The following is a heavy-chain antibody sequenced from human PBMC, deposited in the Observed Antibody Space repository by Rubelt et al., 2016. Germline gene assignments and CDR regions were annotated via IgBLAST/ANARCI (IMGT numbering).Heavy chain of an antibody. CDR1: GFTFSSYG. Sequence: VQLVESGGGVVQPGRSLRLSCAASGFTFSSYGMHWVRQAPGKGLEWVAVIWYDGSNKYYADSVKGRFTISRDNSKNTGYLQMNSLRAEDTAVYYCAKDLPLGQQLVLGFDYWGQGTLVTVSS. J-gene: IGHJ4*02. D-gene: IGHD6-13*01. V-gene: IGHV3-33*06. CDR2: IWYDGSNK. CDR3: AKDLPLGQQLVLGFDY.